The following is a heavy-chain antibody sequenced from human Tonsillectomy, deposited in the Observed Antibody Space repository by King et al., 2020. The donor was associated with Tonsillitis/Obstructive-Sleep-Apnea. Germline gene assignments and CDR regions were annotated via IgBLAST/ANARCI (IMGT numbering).Heavy chain of an antibody. V-gene: IGHV7-4-1*02. CDR1: GYSLTRFA. CDR2: INTNTGNP. Sequence: VQLVESGSELKKPGASVKVSCKASGYSLTRFAINWVRQAPGQGLEWMGWINTNTGNPTYAQGFTGRFVFSLDTSVSTAYLQISSLKAEDTAVYYCAREISGITGTPTYYYYMDVWGKGTPVTVSS. CDR3: AREISGITGTPTYYYYMDV. D-gene: IGHD1-7*01. J-gene: IGHJ6*03.